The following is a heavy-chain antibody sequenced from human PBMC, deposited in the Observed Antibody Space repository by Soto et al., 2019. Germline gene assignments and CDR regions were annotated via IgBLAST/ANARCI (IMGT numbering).Heavy chain of an antibody. CDR1: GYTFTGYY. Sequence: ASVTVSCKASGYTFTGYYMHWVRQAPGQGLEWMGWINPNSGGTNYAQKFQGRVTMTRDTSISTAYMELSRLRSDDTAVYYCARAGVVGSWYRPYYYGMDVWGQGTTVTVSS. V-gene: IGHV1-2*02. D-gene: IGHD6-13*01. CDR3: ARAGVVGSWYRPYYYGMDV. J-gene: IGHJ6*02. CDR2: INPNSGGT.